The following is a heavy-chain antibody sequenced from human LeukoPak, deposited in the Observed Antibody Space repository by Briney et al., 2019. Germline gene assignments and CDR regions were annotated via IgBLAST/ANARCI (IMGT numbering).Heavy chain of an antibody. CDR3: ARDSYSSSWYRGVTYNWFDP. J-gene: IGHJ5*02. CDR2: IYYSGST. Sequence: PPETLPLTCTVSGCSISSSSYYWGWMRQPPGKGLEWIVSIYYSGSTYYNPSLKSRVTISVDTSKNQFSLKLSSVTAADTAVYYCARDSYSSSWYRGVTYNWFDPWGQGTLVTVSS. CDR1: GCSISSSSYY. V-gene: IGHV4-39*07. D-gene: IGHD6-13*01.